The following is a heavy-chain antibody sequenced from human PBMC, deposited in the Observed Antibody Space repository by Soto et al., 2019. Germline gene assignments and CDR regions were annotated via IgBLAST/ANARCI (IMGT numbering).Heavy chain of an antibody. D-gene: IGHD2-15*01. V-gene: IGHV3-30*18. Sequence: QVHLVESGGGVVQPGRSPRLSCVASGFTFSNYGMHWVRQAPGKGLEWVAVISYDGSNKYYADSVKGRFTISRDNSTNTLYLQMTSLRTEATALYYCAKLDEGGLQYAYYAMDVWGQGTTVTVSS. CDR2: ISYDGSNK. CDR3: AKLDEGGLQYAYYAMDV. J-gene: IGHJ6*02. CDR1: GFTFSNYG.